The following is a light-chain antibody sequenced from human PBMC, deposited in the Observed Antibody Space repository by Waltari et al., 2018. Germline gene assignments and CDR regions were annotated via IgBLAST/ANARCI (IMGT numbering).Light chain of an antibody. Sequence: QSALTQPASVSASPGRSITISCTGTTGYIGVSDFASWYQHHPGSAPKVLIFDVNHRPSGISDRFSGSKSGNTASLTISGLQPEDDADYYCRSPSTENLVLFGGGTKVTVL. CDR2: DVN. V-gene: IGLV2-14*01. CDR1: TGYIGVSDF. CDR3: RSPSTENLVL. J-gene: IGLJ2*01.